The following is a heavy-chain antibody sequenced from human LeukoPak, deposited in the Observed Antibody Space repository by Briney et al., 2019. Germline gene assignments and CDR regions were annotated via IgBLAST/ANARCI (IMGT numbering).Heavy chain of an antibody. V-gene: IGHV4-30-2*01. CDR3: ARENRFGNKGVWFDP. D-gene: IGHD3-10*01. CDR2: IYPRGST. Sequence: PSQTLSLTCAVSGGSISSGSYSWSWIRQPPGKGLEWIGYIYPRGSTYYNPSLKSRVILSLDKSANQFSLNLSSVTAADTAVYYCARENRFGNKGVWFDPWGQGTLVTVSS. J-gene: IGHJ5*02. CDR1: GGSISSGSYS.